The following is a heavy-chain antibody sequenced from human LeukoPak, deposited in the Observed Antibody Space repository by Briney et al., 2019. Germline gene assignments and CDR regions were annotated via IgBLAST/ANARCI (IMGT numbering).Heavy chain of an antibody. D-gene: IGHD2-15*01. V-gene: IGHV4-34*01. CDR3: ARGPRGYCSGGSCYSVWHYYYYGMDV. CDR2: INRSGST. J-gene: IGHJ6*02. CDR1: GGSFSGYY. Sequence: SETLSLTCAVYGGSFSGYYWSWIRQPPGKGLEWIGEINRSGSTNYNPSLKSRVTISVDTSKNQFSLKLSSVTAADTAVYYCARGPRGYCSGGSCYSVWHYYYYGMDVWGQGTTVTVSS.